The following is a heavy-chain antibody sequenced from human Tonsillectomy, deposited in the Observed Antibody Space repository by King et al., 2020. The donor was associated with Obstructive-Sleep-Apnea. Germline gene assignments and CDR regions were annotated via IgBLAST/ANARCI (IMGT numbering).Heavy chain of an antibody. CDR1: GHSFTFYW. V-gene: IGHV5-51*01. J-gene: IGHJ6*02. CDR3: ARQQSYYYGMDV. Sequence: QLVQSGAEVKKPGESLKISCKDVGHSFTFYWIGWVRQMPGKGLEWMGIIFLGDSDTRYSPSFQGQVTISADKSISTAYLQWSSLKASDSAMYYCARQQSYYYGMDVWGQGTTVTVSS. CDR2: IFLGDSDT.